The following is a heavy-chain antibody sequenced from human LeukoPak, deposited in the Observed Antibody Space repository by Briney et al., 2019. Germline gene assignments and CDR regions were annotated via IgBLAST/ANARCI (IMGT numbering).Heavy chain of an antibody. CDR1: GGSIRSSYYY. CDR3: ARVWQDYSGVDY. J-gene: IGHJ4*02. V-gene: IGHV4-39*01. D-gene: IGHD2-21*01. Sequence: KPSETLSLTCTVSGGSIRSSYYYWGWIRQPPGKGLEWIGSIYDSGSTYYNPSLKSRVTISVDTSKNQFSLKLNSVTAADTAVYYCARVWQDYSGVDYWGQGTLVTVSS. CDR2: IYDSGST.